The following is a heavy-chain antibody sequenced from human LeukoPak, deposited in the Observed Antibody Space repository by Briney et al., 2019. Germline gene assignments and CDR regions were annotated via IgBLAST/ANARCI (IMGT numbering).Heavy chain of an antibody. D-gene: IGHD3-22*01. CDR3: AHFLSSGDYYFDY. CDR2: FDPEDGET. V-gene: IGHV1-24*01. CDR1: GYTLTELS. Sequence: ASVKVSCKVSGYTLTELSMHWVRQAPGKGFEWMGGFDPEDGETIYAQKFQGRVTMTEDTSTDTAYMELSSLRSEDTAVYYCAHFLSSGDYYFDYWGQGTLVTVSS. J-gene: IGHJ4*02.